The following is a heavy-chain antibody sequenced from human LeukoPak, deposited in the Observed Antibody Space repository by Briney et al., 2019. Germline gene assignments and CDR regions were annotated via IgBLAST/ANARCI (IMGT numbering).Heavy chain of an antibody. CDR3: ARELNYDSSGYYFDY. Sequence: ASVKVSCRASGYXFTVYFMHWVRQAPGQGLEWMGWINPNSGGTNYAQKFQGRVTMTRDTSISTAYMELSRLRSDDTAVYHCARELNYDSSGYYFDYWGQGTLVTVSS. J-gene: IGHJ4*02. D-gene: IGHD3-22*01. V-gene: IGHV1-2*02. CDR2: INPNSGGT. CDR1: GYXFTVYF.